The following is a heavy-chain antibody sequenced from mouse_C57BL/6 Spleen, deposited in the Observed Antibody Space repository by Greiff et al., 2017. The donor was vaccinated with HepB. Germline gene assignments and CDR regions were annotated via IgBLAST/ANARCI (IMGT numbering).Heavy chain of an antibody. J-gene: IGHJ4*01. D-gene: IGHD4-1*01. V-gene: IGHV1-76*01. CDR1: GYTFTDYY. CDR3: ARGTGTLWDY. Sequence: VQLQQSGAELVRPGASVKLSCKASGYTFTDYYINWVKQRPGQGLEWIARIYPGSGNTYYNEKFKGKATLTAEKSSSTAYMQLSSLTSEDSAVYFCARGTGTLWDYWGQGTSVTVSS. CDR2: IYPGSGNT.